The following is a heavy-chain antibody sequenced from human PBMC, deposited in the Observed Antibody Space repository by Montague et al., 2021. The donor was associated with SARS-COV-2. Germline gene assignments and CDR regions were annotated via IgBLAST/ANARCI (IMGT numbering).Heavy chain of an antibody. CDR3: ARRVDTWGCRFDS. Sequence: SETLSLTCTVSGASISSSNFFWGWIRQPPGKGLEWIGTVSYSGDNNYILSLKSRVTMSVDTSKNQLSLKVYSVTAAGTAVYYCARRVDTWGCRFDSWGQGALVTVSS. J-gene: IGHJ4*02. V-gene: IGHV4-39*01. CDR1: GASISSSNFF. CDR2: VSYSGDN. D-gene: IGHD5-18*01.